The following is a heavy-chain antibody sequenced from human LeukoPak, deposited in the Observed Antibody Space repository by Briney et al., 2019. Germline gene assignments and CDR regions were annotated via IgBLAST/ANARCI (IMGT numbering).Heavy chain of an antibody. Sequence: GGSLRLSCAASGFIFSSYNMNWVRQAPGKGLEWISGISFSGGSTYYADSVKGRFNISRDNSKNTLYLQMNSLRADDTAVYYCANPGLHMAAYYYYMDVWGKGTTVTVSS. V-gene: IGHV3-23*01. CDR3: ANPGLHMAAYYYYMDV. CDR2: ISFSGGST. D-gene: IGHD6-6*01. CDR1: GFIFSSYN. J-gene: IGHJ6*03.